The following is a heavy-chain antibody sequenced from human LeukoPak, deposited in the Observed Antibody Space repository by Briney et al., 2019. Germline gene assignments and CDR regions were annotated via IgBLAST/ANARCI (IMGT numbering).Heavy chain of an antibody. CDR3: AKDAPAYCGGDCYYYFDY. J-gene: IGHJ4*02. D-gene: IGHD2-21*01. CDR1: GFTFSSYH. Sequence: GGSLRLSCAASGFTFSSYHMNWVRQAPGKGLEWVSYISISSSLIYYADSVKGRFAISRDNSKNTLYLQMNSLRAEDTAVYYCAKDAPAYCGGDCYYYFDYWGQGTLVTVSS. CDR2: ISISSSLI. V-gene: IGHV3-48*01.